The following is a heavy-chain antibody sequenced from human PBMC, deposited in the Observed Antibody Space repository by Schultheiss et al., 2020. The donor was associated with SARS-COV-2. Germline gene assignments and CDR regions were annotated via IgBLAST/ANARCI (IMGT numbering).Heavy chain of an antibody. CDR2: IIPIFGTA. Sequence: SVKVSCKASGGTFSSYAISWVRQAPGQGLEWMGGIIPIFGTANYAQKFQGRVTITADKSTSTAYMELSSLRSEDTAVYYCARTDIDSSSWLLPNFDYWGQGTLVTVSS. V-gene: IGHV1-69*06. J-gene: IGHJ4*02. CDR3: ARTDIDSSSWLLPNFDY. D-gene: IGHD6-13*01. CDR1: GGTFSSYA.